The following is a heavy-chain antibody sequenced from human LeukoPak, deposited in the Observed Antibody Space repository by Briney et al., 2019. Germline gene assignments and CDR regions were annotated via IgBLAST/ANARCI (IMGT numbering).Heavy chain of an antibody. CDR2: IKQDGSEK. D-gene: IGHD5-24*01. CDR3: ARASDPWLQLT. Sequence: GGSLRLSCAASGFTFSNYWMIWVRRAPGKGLEWVGNIKQDGSEKRYADSVRGRFSISRDNAQTSLYLQMNSLRAEDTAVYYCARASDPWLQLTWGQGTLVTVSS. CDR1: GFTFSNYW. J-gene: IGHJ5*02. V-gene: IGHV3-7*05.